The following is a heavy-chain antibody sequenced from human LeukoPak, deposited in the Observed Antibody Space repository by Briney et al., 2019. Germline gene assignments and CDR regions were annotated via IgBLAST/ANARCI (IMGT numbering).Heavy chain of an antibody. Sequence: GGSLRLSCAASGFTFSDGYMSWIRQAPGKGLEWVSHISSGGSAIYYADSVKGRFTISRDNAKNSLFLQMNSLRADDTAVYYCARTRDYAYDYWGQGTLVTVSS. D-gene: IGHD4-17*01. V-gene: IGHV3-11*01. CDR1: GFTFSDGY. CDR2: ISSGGSAI. J-gene: IGHJ4*02. CDR3: ARTRDYAYDY.